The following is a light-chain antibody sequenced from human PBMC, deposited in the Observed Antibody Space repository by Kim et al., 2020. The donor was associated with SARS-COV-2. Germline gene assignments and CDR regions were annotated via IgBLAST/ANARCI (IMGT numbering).Light chain of an antibody. CDR1: QSVSSNY. Sequence: EILLTQSPGTLSLSPGERATLSCRASQSVSSNYLAWYQQKPGQAPRLLIYGASRRATGIPDRFSGSGSGTDFTLTIDRLEPEDFAVYYCQQYGSSPQVTFGGGTKLEI. V-gene: IGKV3-20*01. CDR3: QQYGSSPQVT. CDR2: GAS. J-gene: IGKJ4*01.